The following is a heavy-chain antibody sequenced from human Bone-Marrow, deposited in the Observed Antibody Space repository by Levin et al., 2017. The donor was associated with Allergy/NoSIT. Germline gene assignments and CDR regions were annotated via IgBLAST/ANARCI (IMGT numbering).Heavy chain of an antibody. V-gene: IGHV3-7*01. CDR1: GFTFSSYW. D-gene: IGHD3-3*01. CDR2: IKQDGSEK. Sequence: GESLKISCAASGFTFSSYWMSWVRQAPGKGLEWVANIKQDGSEKYYVDSVKGRFTISRDNAKNSLYLQMNSLRAEDTAVYYCARDHDFWSGYYAYWGQGTLVTVSS. J-gene: IGHJ4*02. CDR3: ARDHDFWSGYYAY.